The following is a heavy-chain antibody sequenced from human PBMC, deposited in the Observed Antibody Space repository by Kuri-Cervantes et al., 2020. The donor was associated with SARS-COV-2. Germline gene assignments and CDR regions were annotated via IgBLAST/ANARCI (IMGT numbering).Heavy chain of an antibody. CDR3: ARDVVHDFWSGYENRFDP. CDR2: INSDGSST. J-gene: IGHJ5*02. D-gene: IGHD3-3*01. V-gene: IGHV3-74*01. CDR1: GFTFSSYW. Sequence: GESLKISCAASGFTFSSYWMHWVRQAPGKGLVWVSRINSDGSSTSYADSVKGRFTISRDNAKNTLYLQMNSLRAEDTAVYYCARDVVHDFWSGYENRFDPWGQGTLVTVSS.